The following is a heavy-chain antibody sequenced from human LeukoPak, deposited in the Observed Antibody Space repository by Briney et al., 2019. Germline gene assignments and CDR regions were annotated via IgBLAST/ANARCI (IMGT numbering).Heavy chain of an antibody. CDR1: GFTFSDYG. CDR2: ISSSSSTI. D-gene: IGHD2-21*02. J-gene: IGHJ4*02. CDR3: VRGVTYYFDY. V-gene: IGHV3-48*04. Sequence: GGSLRLSCAASGFTFSDYGMHWVRQAPGKGLEWVSYISSSSSTIYYADSVKGRFTISRDNAKNSLYLQMNSLRAEDTAVYYCVRGVTYYFDYWGQGTLVTVSS.